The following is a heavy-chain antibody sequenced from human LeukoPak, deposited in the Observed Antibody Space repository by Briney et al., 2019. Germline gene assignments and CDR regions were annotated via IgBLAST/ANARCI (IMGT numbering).Heavy chain of an antibody. J-gene: IGHJ5*02. CDR1: GGSISSSNW. D-gene: IGHD3-10*01. Sequence: SETLSLTCAVSGGSISSSNWWSWVRQPPGKGLEWIGEIYHSGSTNYNPSLKSRVTISVDKSKNQFSLKLSSVTAADTAVCYCARAKNYYGSGSYRNWFDPWGQGTLVTVSS. CDR3: ARAKNYYGSGSYRNWFDP. CDR2: IYHSGST. V-gene: IGHV4-4*02.